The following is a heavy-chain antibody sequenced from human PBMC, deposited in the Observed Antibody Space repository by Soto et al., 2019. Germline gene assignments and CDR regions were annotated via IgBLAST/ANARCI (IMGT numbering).Heavy chain of an antibody. V-gene: IGHV3-23*01. CDR2: ISASGGRT. CDR3: AKDPNGDYVGAFDI. D-gene: IGHD4-17*01. J-gene: IGHJ3*02. CDR1: GFRFNYYA. Sequence: GGSLSLSCTASGFRFNYYAMSWVRQAPGAGPEWVSGISASGGRTYYADSVKGRFTISRDNSKNMFFLQMNSLRAEDTALYYCAKDPNGDYVGAFDIWGRGTMVTVSS.